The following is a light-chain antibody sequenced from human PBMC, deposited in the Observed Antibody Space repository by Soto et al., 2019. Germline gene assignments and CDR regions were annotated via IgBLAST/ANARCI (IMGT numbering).Light chain of an antibody. J-gene: IGKJ1*01. V-gene: IGKV1-5*01. CDR2: DAS. Sequence: DIQMTQSPSTLSASLGDRATITCRASQSISSWLAWYQQKPGKAPKLLIYDASSLESGVPSRFSGSGSGTEFTLTISSLKPDDFATYYCQQYNSYRTFGQGTKVDIK. CDR3: QQYNSYRT. CDR1: QSISSW.